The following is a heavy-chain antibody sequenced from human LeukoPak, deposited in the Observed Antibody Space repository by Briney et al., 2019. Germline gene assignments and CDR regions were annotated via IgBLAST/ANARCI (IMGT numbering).Heavy chain of an antibody. V-gene: IGHV1-69*05. CDR2: IIPIFGTA. CDR1: GGTFSSYA. Sequence: GASVKVSCKASGGTFSSYAISWVRQAPGQGLEWMGGIIPIFGTANYAQKFQGRVTITTDESTSTAYMELSSLRSEDTAVYYCASWMYSSSSPFDYWGQGTLVTVSS. D-gene: IGHD6-6*01. CDR3: ASWMYSSSSPFDY. J-gene: IGHJ4*02.